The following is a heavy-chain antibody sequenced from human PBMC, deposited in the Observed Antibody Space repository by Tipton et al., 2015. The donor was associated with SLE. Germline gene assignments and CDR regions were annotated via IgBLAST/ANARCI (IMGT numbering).Heavy chain of an antibody. J-gene: IGHJ4*02. CDR3: ARVLTLSYFDY. V-gene: IGHV3-33*08. Sequence: SLRLSCAASGITLSGYGMHWVRQAPGKGLEWVAIIWFDGSNKYYADSVKGRFTISRDNSKNTLYLQMNSLRAEDTAVYYCARVLTLSYFDYWGQGTLVTVSS. CDR2: IWFDGSNK. CDR1: GITLSGYG.